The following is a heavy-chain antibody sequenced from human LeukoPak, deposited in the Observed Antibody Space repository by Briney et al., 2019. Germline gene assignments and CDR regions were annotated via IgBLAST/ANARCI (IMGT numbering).Heavy chain of an antibody. D-gene: IGHD3-10*01. CDR3: ARLTRRGSGSKSYYPY. V-gene: IGHV4-39*01. Sequence: PSETLSLTCTVSGGSINSSTYFWGWIRQPPGKGLEWIASVFYNGTTYYDPSLKSRVTISVDTSKNQFSLNLTSVTAADTAMYYCARLTRRGSGSKSYYPYWGQGTLVTVSS. CDR1: GGSINSSTYF. J-gene: IGHJ4*02. CDR2: VFYNGTT.